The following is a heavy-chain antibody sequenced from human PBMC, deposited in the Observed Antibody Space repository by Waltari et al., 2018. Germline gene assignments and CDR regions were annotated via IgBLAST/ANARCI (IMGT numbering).Heavy chain of an antibody. CDR2: IIPILGIA. J-gene: IGHJ6*02. Sequence: QVQLVQSGAEVKKPGSSVKVSCKASGGTFSSYTISWVRQAPGQGLEWMGRIIPILGIANYAQKFQGRVTITADKSTSTAYMELSSLRSEDTAVYYCARDIEDDYGEYSMDVWGQGTTVTVSS. V-gene: IGHV1-69*08. CDR3: ARDIEDDYGEYSMDV. D-gene: IGHD4-17*01. CDR1: GGTFSSYT.